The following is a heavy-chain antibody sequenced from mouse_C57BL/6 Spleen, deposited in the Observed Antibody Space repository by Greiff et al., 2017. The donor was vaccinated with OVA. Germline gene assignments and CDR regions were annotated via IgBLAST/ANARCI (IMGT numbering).Heavy chain of an antibody. Sequence: QVQLQQPGAELVKPGASVKLSCKASGYTFTSYWMQWVNQRPGQGLEWIGEIDPSDSYTNYNQKFKGKATLTVDTSSSTAYMQSSSLTSEDSAVYYCATGTGAYWGQGTLVTVSA. J-gene: IGHJ3*01. CDR1: GYTFTSYW. CDR2: IDPSDSYT. CDR3: ATGTGAY. D-gene: IGHD4-1*01. V-gene: IGHV1-50*01.